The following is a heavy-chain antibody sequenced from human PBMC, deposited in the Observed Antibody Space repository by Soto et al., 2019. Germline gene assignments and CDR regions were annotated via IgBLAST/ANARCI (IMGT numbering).Heavy chain of an antibody. CDR1: GFSLDSSSVA. V-gene: IGHV2-5*01. CDR3: AHTESPHLFSDY. J-gene: IGHJ4*02. D-gene: IGHD3-3*01. CDR2: IYWNNRK. Sequence: QITLKESGPALLKPTQTLTLTCTFSGFSLDSSSVAVGWIRQPPGKALEWLALIYWNNRKAYSPSLKSRLTITKDTSKNQVVLTMTNMDPVDTATYYCAHTESPHLFSDYWGQGILVTVSS.